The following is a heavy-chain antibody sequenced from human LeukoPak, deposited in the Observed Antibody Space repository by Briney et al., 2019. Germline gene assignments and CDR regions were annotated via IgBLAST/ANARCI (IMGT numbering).Heavy chain of an antibody. CDR3: ARGRKALLWFGLGLDYFDY. CDR2: IWYDGSNK. D-gene: IGHD3-10*01. J-gene: IGHJ4*02. CDR1: GFTFSSYG. V-gene: IGHV3-33*01. Sequence: GGSLRLSCAASGFTFSSYGMHWVRQAPGKGLEWVAVIWYDGSNKYYADSVKGRFTISRDNSKNTLYLQMNSLRAEDTAVYYCARGRKALLWFGLGLDYFDYWGQGTLVTVSS.